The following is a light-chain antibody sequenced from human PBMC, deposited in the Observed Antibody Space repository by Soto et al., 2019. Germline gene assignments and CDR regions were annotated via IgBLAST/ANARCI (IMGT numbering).Light chain of an antibody. CDR3: QQTYSPPFT. J-gene: IGKJ2*01. CDR1: HTFSSF. V-gene: IGKV1-39*01. Sequence: DIQMTQSPSSLSASVGDRVTITCRASHTFSSFLNWYQQKRGKPPTLLIYGAFNLRSGVPSRFAGSGGGAEFRLTISSLQPGDFATYYCQQTYSPPFTFAQGTSLELK. CDR2: GAF.